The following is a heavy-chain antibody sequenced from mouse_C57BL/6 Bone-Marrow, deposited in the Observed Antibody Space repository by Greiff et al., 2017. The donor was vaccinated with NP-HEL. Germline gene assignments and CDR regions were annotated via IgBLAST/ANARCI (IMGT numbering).Heavy chain of an antibody. CDR3: ARSHLWVRRNYYAMDY. CDR2: LSYSGST. J-gene: IGHJ4*01. D-gene: IGHD2-14*01. CDR1: GYSITSDY. V-gene: IGHV3-8*01. Sequence: EVQGVESGPGLAKPSPTLSLTCSVTGYSITSDYWNWIRKFPGHKLEYMGYLSYSGSTYYYPSLNSRISITRDTSKNQDYLQMNSVTTEDTATYYCARSHLWVRRNYYAMDYGGQGTAVTVTA.